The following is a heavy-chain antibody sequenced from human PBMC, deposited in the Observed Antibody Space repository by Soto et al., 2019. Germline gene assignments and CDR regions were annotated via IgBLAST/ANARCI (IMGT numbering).Heavy chain of an antibody. CDR1: GFTFSSYA. CDR2: ISGSGSNT. Sequence: GGSLRLSCAASGFTFSSYAMSWVRQAPGKGLEWVSAISGSGSNTYYADSVKGRFTISRDNSKNSLYLQMNSLKTEDTAVYYCARAARGYSYGPYYYYYGMDVWGQGTTVTVSS. V-gene: IGHV3-23*01. CDR3: ARAARGYSYGPYYYYYGMDV. D-gene: IGHD5-18*01. J-gene: IGHJ6*02.